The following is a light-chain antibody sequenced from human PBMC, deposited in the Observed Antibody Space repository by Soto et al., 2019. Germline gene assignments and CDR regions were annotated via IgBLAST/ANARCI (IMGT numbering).Light chain of an antibody. CDR1: QDISNY. CDR3: QQYDNLPSWT. V-gene: IGKV1-33*01. Sequence: DIQMTQSPSSLSASVGDRVIITCQASQDISNYLNWYQQKPGKAPKLLIYDASNLEAGVPSRFSGSGFGTQFTVTISSLQPEDLATYYCQQYDNLPSWTFGQGTKVEIK. J-gene: IGKJ1*01. CDR2: DAS.